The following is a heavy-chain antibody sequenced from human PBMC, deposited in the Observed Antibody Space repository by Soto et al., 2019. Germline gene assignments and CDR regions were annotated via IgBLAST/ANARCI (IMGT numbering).Heavy chain of an antibody. V-gene: IGHV3-21*01. CDR3: AGDVRNYGADAFDI. J-gene: IGHJ3*02. D-gene: IGHD4-17*01. Sequence: EVQLVESGGGLVKPGGSLRLSCAASGFTFSSYSMNWVRQAPGKGLEWVSSISSSSSYIYYADSVKGRFTISRDNAKNSLYLQMNSLRAEDTAVYYCAGDVRNYGADAFDIWGQGTMVTVSS. CDR1: GFTFSSYS. CDR2: ISSSSSYI.